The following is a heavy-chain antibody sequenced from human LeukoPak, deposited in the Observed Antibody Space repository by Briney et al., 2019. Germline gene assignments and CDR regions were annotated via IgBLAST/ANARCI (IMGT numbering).Heavy chain of an antibody. Sequence: PSETLSLTCAVYGGSFSGYYWSWIRQPPGKGREWSGEINHSGRTNYNPSLKSRVTISVDTSKNQFSLKLSSVTAADTAVYYCARGPPQLTYCGGDCYRHWGQGTLVTVSS. CDR1: GGSFSGYY. CDR3: ARGPPQLTYCGGDCYRH. J-gene: IGHJ1*01. D-gene: IGHD2-21*02. V-gene: IGHV4-34*01. CDR2: INHSGRT.